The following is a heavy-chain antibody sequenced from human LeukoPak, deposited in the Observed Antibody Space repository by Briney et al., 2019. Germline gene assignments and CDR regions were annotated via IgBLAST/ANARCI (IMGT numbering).Heavy chain of an antibody. CDR1: GGSFSVYY. Sequence: SETLSLTCAVYGGSFSVYYWSWIRQPPGKGLEWIGEINHSGSTNYNPSFKSRVTISVDTSKNQFSLKLTSVTAADTAVYYCARGRISVVVTAARWFRYFDLWGRGTLVTVSS. CDR3: ARGRISVVVTAARWFRYFDL. CDR2: INHSGST. V-gene: IGHV4-34*01. J-gene: IGHJ2*01. D-gene: IGHD2-21*02.